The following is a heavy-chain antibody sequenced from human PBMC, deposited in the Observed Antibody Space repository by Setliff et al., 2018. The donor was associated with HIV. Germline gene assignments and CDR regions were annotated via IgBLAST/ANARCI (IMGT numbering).Heavy chain of an antibody. Sequence: SETLSLTCAVYGEPFNTYFWSWIRQPPGKGLEWIGQINHSGSTNYNPSLRSRVTISIGTSKNQFSLKLSSVTAADTAVYYCATSSSWSTFDYWGQGTLVTVSS. CDR2: INHSGST. V-gene: IGHV4-34*01. D-gene: IGHD6-19*01. CDR3: ATSSSWSTFDY. CDR1: GEPFNTYF. J-gene: IGHJ4*02.